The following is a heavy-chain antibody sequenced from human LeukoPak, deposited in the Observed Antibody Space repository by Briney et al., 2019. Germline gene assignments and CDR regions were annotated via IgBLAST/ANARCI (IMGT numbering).Heavy chain of an antibody. V-gene: IGHV3-33*06. J-gene: IGHJ4*02. CDR3: AKGSDFWSGYYWYYFDY. Sequence: PGGSLRLSCAASGFTFSSYGMHWVRQAPGKGLEWVAVIWYDGSNKYYADSVKGRFTISRDNSKNTLYLQMNSLRAEDTAVYYCAKGSDFWSGYYWYYFDYWGQGTLVTVSS. D-gene: IGHD3-3*01. CDR1: GFTFSSYG. CDR2: IWYDGSNK.